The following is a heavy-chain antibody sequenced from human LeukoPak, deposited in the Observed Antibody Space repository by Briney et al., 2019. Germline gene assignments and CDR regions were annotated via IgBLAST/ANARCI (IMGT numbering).Heavy chain of an antibody. Sequence: GGSLRLACAASGFTFSSYGMHWVRQAPGKGLEWVAFIRYNENNKYYADSVKGRFTISRDNSKNTLYLQMNNLRVEDMAVYYCAKDSEKGYNWAPFDYWGQGTLVTVSS. CDR2: IRYNENNK. V-gene: IGHV3-30*02. D-gene: IGHD5-24*01. J-gene: IGHJ4*02. CDR1: GFTFSSYG. CDR3: AKDSEKGYNWAPFDY.